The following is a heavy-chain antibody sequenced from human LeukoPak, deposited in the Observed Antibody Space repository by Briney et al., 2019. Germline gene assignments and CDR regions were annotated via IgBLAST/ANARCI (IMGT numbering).Heavy chain of an antibody. V-gene: IGHV3-21*01. CDR1: GFTFSSYS. D-gene: IGHD5-18*01. CDR3: ARGGGYSYGSFDY. J-gene: IGHJ4*02. Sequence: PGGSLRLSCAASGFTFSSYSMNWVRQAPGKGLEWVSYISSTSSYIYYADSVKGRFSISRDNAKNSLYLQMSSLRAEDTAVYYCARGGGYSYGSFDYWGQGTLVTVSS. CDR2: ISSTSSYI.